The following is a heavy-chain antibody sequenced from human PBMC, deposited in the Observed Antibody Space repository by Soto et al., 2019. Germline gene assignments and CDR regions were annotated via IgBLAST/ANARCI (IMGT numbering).Heavy chain of an antibody. CDR1: GYTFTSYD. CDR3: AREQTSYGMDG. D-gene: IGHD6-13*01. V-gene: IGHV1-8*01. J-gene: IGHJ6*02. Sequence: QVQLVQSGAEVKKPGASVKVSCKASGYTFTSYDINWVRQATGQGLEWMGWMNPNSGNTGYAQKFQGRVTMPRNTSISTAYMELSTLRSEDTAAYYRAREQTSYGMDGWGQGTTVTFSS. CDR2: MNPNSGNT.